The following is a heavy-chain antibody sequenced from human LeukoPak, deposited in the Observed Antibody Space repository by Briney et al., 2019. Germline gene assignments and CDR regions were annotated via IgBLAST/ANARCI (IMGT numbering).Heavy chain of an antibody. D-gene: IGHD2-15*01. V-gene: IGHV3-23*01. J-gene: IGHJ4*02. CDR2: SIGSGGNT. CDR3: ARSGLNRFDS. CDR1: GVTFSSYA. Sequence: GGSLRLSCAPSGVTFSSYAMSWVRQAPGRGLEWVSASIGSGGNTYSAGSVKGRFIISRDNSKNTLYLQMNSLRAEDTAVYYCARSGLNRFDSWGQGTLVTVSS.